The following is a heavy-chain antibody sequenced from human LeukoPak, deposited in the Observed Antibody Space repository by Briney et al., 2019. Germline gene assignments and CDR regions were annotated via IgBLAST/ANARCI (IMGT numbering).Heavy chain of an antibody. D-gene: IGHD3-9*01. V-gene: IGHV3-30*02. Sequence: PGGSLRLSCAASGFTFSSYGMHWVRQAPGKGLEWVAFIRYDGSNKYYADSVKGRFIISRDNSKNTLYLQMNSLRAEDTAVYYCAKEYNVLRYFDWLSENDDAFDIWGQGTMVTASS. CDR2: IRYDGSNK. J-gene: IGHJ3*02. CDR3: AKEYNVLRYFDWLSENDDAFDI. CDR1: GFTFSSYG.